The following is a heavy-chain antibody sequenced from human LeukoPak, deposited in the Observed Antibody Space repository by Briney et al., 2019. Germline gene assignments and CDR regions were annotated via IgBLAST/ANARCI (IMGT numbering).Heavy chain of an antibody. D-gene: IGHD3-9*01. V-gene: IGHV4-34*01. Sequence: PSETLSLTCAVYGGSFSGYYWSWIRQPPGKGLDGIGEIKHSGSTNYNPSLKSRVTISVDTSKNQFSLKLSSVTAEDTAVYYCASSRYFDWLPDYWGQGTLVTVSS. CDR3: ASSRYFDWLPDY. CDR2: IKHSGST. J-gene: IGHJ4*02. CDR1: GGSFSGYY.